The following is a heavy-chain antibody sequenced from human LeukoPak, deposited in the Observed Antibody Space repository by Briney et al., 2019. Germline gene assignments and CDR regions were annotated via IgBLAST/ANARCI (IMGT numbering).Heavy chain of an antibody. D-gene: IGHD3-10*01. CDR1: GVSISNYY. V-gene: IGHV4-59*01. Sequence: SETLSLTCTVSGVSISNYYWSWLRQPPGKGLEWIGYIYYSGSTNYNPSLKSRVTISVDTSKNQFSLKLSSVTAADTAVYYCARDHGSDPWGQGTLVTVSS. CDR2: IYYSGST. CDR3: ARDHGSDP. J-gene: IGHJ5*02.